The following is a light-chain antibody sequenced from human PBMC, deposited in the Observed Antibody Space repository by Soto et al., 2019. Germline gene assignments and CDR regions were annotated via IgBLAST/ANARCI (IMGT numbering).Light chain of an antibody. CDR3: QQYNVVPPT. CDR1: QDISIY. J-gene: IGKJ2*01. CDR2: DVS. V-gene: IGKV1-33*01. Sequence: DKQMTQSPSSLSASVGDRVTITCRASQDISIYLNWFQQKPGKAPKLLIYDVSNLEKGVPSRFTGSGSGTDFTLTINSLQPDEIATYYCQQYNVVPPTFGQGTRLEI.